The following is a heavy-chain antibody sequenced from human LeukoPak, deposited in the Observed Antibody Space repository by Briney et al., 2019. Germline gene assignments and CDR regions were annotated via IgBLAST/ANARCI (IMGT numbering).Heavy chain of an antibody. V-gene: IGHV4-34*01. CDR3: ARGRYLTTGGGAAAGFLDY. CDR2: INHSGST. D-gene: IGHD6-13*01. J-gene: IGHJ4*02. Sequence: SETLSLTCGVDGGSFSGYYWNWIRQPPGKGLEWIGEINHSGSTNYNPSLKRRVTISVDTSQNQFSVRLSSVTAADTAVYYCARGRYLTTGGGAAAGFLDYWGQGTLVTVSS. CDR1: GGSFSGYY.